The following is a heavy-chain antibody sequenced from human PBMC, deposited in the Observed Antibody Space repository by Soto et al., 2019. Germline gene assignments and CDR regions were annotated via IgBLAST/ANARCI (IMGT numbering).Heavy chain of an antibody. D-gene: IGHD3-10*01. CDR3: ASSPGYYFDY. CDR1: GGSISSYY. Sequence: TSETLSLTCTVSGGSISSYYWSWIRQPPGKGLEWIGYIYYTGITNYNPSLKSRVIISVDTSKNQFSLKLSSVTAADTAVYYCASSPGYYFDYWGQGTLVTVSS. J-gene: IGHJ4*02. CDR2: IYYTGIT. V-gene: IGHV4-59*01.